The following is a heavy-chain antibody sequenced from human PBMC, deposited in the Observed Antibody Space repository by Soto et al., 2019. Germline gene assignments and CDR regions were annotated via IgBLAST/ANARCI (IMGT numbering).Heavy chain of an antibody. CDR3: AREMGACSDSSCYPGPYDS. CDR2: IDTDGSRK. J-gene: IGHJ5*02. Sequence: PGGSLRLSCAASGFNFNTYWMYWVRQAPGEGLEWVANIDTDGSRKNYVDSVKGRFTVSRDNAKNSLYLQLNSLRDEDTAVYYCAREMGACSDSSCYPGPYDSWGQGTLVTVSS. CDR1: GFNFNTYW. V-gene: IGHV3-7*01. D-gene: IGHD3-16*01.